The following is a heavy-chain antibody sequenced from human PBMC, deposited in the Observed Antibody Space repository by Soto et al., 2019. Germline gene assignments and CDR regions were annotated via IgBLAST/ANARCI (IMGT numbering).Heavy chain of an antibody. CDR3: AKDRGLLPRPGWLGP. CDR1: GFTFSSYA. D-gene: IGHD3-22*01. J-gene: IGHJ5*01. Sequence: PGGSLRLSCAASGFTFSSYAMSWVRQAPGKGLEWVSAISGSGGSTYYADSVKGRFTISRDNSKNTLYLQMNSLRAEDTAVYYCAKDRGLLPRPGWLGPWGQGTLVTVSS. CDR2: ISGSGGST. V-gene: IGHV3-23*01.